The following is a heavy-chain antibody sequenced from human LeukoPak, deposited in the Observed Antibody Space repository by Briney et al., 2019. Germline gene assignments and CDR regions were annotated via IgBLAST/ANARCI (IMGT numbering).Heavy chain of an antibody. CDR1: GFIFSSYA. V-gene: IGHV3-23*01. CDR3: AKVAHYYGSGSYYEYYFDY. CDR2: ISGSGGST. Sequence: GGSLRLSCAASGFIFSSYAMSWVRQAPGKGLESVSAISGSGGSTYYADSVKGRFTISRDNSKNTLYLQMNSLSADDTAVYYCAKVAHYYGSGSYYEYYFDYWGQGALVTVSS. D-gene: IGHD3-10*01. J-gene: IGHJ4*02.